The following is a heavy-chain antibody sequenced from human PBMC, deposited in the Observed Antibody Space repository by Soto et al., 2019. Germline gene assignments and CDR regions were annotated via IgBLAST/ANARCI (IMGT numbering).Heavy chain of an antibody. CDR1: GGSISSGSYY. Sequence: QVQLQESGPGLVKPSQTLSLTCTVSGGSISSGSYYWSWIRQHPGKGLEWIGYIYYSGSTYYNPSLKSRVTISVDTSKNQFPLNLSSVTAADTAVYYCAIYDSSGSRGFQHWGQGTLVTVSS. D-gene: IGHD3-22*01. CDR2: IYYSGST. CDR3: AIYDSSGSRGFQH. J-gene: IGHJ1*01. V-gene: IGHV4-31*03.